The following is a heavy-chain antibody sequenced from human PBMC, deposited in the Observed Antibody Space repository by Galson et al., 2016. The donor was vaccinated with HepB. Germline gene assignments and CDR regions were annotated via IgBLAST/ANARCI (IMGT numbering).Heavy chain of an antibody. Sequence: SLRLSCAASGFTFSSYAMAWVRQAPGKGLEWISGISRSGDYRCYADSVKGRFTISRDNSKNTLYVQMNSLRAEDTAVYYCARTPPYYYGSGSFDYWGHGTLVTVSS. J-gene: IGHJ4*01. V-gene: IGHV3-23*01. CDR2: ISRSGDYR. CDR1: GFTFSSYA. CDR3: ARTPPYYYGSGSFDY. D-gene: IGHD3-10*01.